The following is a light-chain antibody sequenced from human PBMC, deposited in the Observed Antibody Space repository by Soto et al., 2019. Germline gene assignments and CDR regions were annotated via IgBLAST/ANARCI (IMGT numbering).Light chain of an antibody. CDR2: DAS. V-gene: IGKV1-27*01. J-gene: IGKJ1*01. CDR1: QGISHY. Sequence: DVQMTQSPSSLSASVGDRVTISCRASQGISHYLAWYQQKPGNVPKLLMYDASTLQSGVPSRFSGSGSGTDFTLPISSLQTEDVATYYCQEYDLAPRTFGQGTKVEMK. CDR3: QEYDLAPRT.